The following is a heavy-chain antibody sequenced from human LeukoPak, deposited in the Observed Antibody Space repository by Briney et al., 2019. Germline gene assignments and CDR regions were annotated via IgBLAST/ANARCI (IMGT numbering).Heavy chain of an antibody. J-gene: IGHJ4*02. CDR1: GFILSSYW. D-gene: IGHD1-1*01. Sequence: PGGSLRLSCAASGFILSSYWMSWVRQAPGKGLEWVSSITSSSSSIYYADSVKGRFTISRDNAKNSLYLQMNSLRAEDTAVYYCANTKQFEYWGQGTLVTVSS. V-gene: IGHV3-21*01. CDR3: ANTKQFEY. CDR2: ITSSSSSI.